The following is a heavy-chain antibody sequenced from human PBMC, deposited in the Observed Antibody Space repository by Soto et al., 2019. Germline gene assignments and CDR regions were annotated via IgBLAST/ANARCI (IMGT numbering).Heavy chain of an antibody. CDR2: ISHDGGGT. V-gene: IGHV3-23*01. J-gene: IGHJ4*02. CDR1: GFTFSSFA. Sequence: GGSLRLPCAASGFTFSSFAMHWVRQAPGKGLEWVSSISHDGGGTYYADSVKGRFTISRDNSKNTLYLQMNTLRAEDAAVYYCAKGPYSGDYAYFDFWGQGTLVTVSS. D-gene: IGHD4-17*01. CDR3: AKGPYSGDYAYFDF.